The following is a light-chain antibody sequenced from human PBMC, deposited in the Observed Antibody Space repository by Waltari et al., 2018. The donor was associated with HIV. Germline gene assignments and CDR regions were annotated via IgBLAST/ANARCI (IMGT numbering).Light chain of an antibody. V-gene: IGLV3-25*03. J-gene: IGLJ3*02. CDR3: QSADSSNTWV. Sequence: SYELTQPPSVSVSPGQTARITCPGDALPKKFAYWYQQKPGQAPVLMIYKDSERPSGIPERFSASSSGTTVTLTISGVQAEDEADYYCQSADSSNTWVFGGGTKLTVL. CDR2: KDS. CDR1: ALPKKF.